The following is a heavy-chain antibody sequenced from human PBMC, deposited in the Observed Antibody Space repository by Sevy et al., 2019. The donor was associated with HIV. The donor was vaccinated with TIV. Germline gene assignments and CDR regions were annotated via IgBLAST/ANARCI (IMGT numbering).Heavy chain of an antibody. CDR3: ARVEYYYDSSGYYHPVAFDI. CDR2: IKQDGSEK. D-gene: IGHD3-22*01. V-gene: IGHV3-7*01. Sequence: GGSLTLSCAASGFTFSSYWMSWVRQAPGKGLEWVANIKQDGSEKYYVDSVKGRFTISRDNAKNSLYLQMNSLRAEDTAVYYCARVEYYYDSSGYYHPVAFDIWGQGTMVTVSS. CDR1: GFTFSSYW. J-gene: IGHJ3*02.